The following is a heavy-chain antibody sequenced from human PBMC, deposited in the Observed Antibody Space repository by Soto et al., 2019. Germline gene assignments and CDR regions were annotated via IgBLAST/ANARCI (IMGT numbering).Heavy chain of an antibody. Sequence: PSETLSLTCAVYGGSFSGYYWRWIRQPPGKGLEWIGEINHSGSTNYNPSLKSRVTISVDTSKNQFSLKLSSVTAADTAVYYCARGGYDFWSGYRNFDYWGQGTLVTVSS. CDR2: INHSGST. V-gene: IGHV4-34*01. CDR3: ARGGYDFWSGYRNFDY. J-gene: IGHJ4*02. CDR1: GGSFSGYY. D-gene: IGHD3-3*01.